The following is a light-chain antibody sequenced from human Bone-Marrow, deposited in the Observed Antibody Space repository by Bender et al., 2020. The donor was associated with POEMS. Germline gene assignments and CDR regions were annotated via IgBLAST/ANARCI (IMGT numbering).Light chain of an antibody. J-gene: IGLJ2*01. CDR3: SSYAARNNVL. CDR1: SNDVGTYNY. Sequence: QSGLTQPPTASGSPGQSVTISCTGTSNDVGTYNYVSWYQQLPGKAPKLIIYEVSKWPSGVPDRFSGSKSGDTASLTVSGLQAEDEATYYCSSYAARNNVLFGGGTKLTVL. V-gene: IGLV2-8*01. CDR2: EVS.